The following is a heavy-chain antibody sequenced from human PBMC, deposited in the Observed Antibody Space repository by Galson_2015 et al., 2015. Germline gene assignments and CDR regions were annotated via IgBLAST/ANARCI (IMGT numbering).Heavy chain of an antibody. V-gene: IGHV3-48*02. CDR2: ISSSSSTI. D-gene: IGHD2-8*01. J-gene: IGHJ5*02. Sequence: SLRLSCAASGFTFSSYSMNWVRQAPGKGLEWVSYISSSSSTIYYADSVKGRFTISRDNAKNSLYLQMNSLRDEDTAVYYCARSGYCTNGVCYSHWFDPWGQGTLVAVSS. CDR1: GFTFSSYS. CDR3: ARSGYCTNGVCYSHWFDP.